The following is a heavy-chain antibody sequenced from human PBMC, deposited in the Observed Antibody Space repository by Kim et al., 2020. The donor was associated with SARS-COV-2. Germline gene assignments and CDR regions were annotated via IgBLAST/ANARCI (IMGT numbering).Heavy chain of an antibody. CDR1: GFTFSSYA. CDR3: AKETIVGTTHYYYYGMDV. CDR2: ISGSGGST. J-gene: IGHJ6*02. Sequence: GGSLRLSCAASGFTFSSYAMSWVRQAPGKGLEWVSAISGSGGSTYYADSVKGRFTISRDNSKNTLYLQMNSLRAEDTAVYYCAKETIVGTTHYYYYGMDVWGQGTTVTVSS. V-gene: IGHV3-23*01. D-gene: IGHD1-7*01.